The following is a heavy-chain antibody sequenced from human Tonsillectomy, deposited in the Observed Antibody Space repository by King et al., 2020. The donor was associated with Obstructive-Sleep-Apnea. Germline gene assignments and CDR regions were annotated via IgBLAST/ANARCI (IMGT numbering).Heavy chain of an antibody. CDR2: IYYSGST. CDR1: GGSISSYY. CDR3: ARHPYSSSWYYYYYGMDV. D-gene: IGHD6-13*01. V-gene: IGHV4-59*08. J-gene: IGHJ6*02. Sequence: QVQLQESGPGLVQPSETLSLTCTVSGGSISSYYWSWIRQPPGKGLEWIGYIYYSGSTNYNPSLKSRVTISVDTSKNQFSRKLSSVTAADTAVYYCARHPYSSSWYYYYYGMDVWGQGTTVTVSS.